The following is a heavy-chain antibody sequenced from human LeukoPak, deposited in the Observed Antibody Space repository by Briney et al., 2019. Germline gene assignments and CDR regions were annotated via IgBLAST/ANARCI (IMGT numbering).Heavy chain of an antibody. CDR3: AKSGYSGYDLPTHFDY. V-gene: IGHV3-23*01. D-gene: IGHD5-12*01. CDR2: ISGSGGST. Sequence: PGGSLRLSCAASGFTFSSYAMSWVRQAPGKVLEWVSAISGSGGSTYYADSVKGRFTISRDNSKNTLYLQMNSLRAEDTAVYYCAKSGYSGYDLPTHFDYWGQGTLVTVSS. CDR1: GFTFSSYA. J-gene: IGHJ4*02.